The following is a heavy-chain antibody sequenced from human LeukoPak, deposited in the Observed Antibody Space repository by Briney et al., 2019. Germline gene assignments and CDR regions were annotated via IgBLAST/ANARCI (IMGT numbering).Heavy chain of an antibody. J-gene: IGHJ4*02. CDR2: ISVYNGNT. Sequence: ASVKVSCKASGYTFTSYGISWVRQAPGQGLEWMGWISVYNGNTNYAQKFQGRVTITADESTSTAYMELSSLRSEDTAVYYCARGAAMVIVSYFDYWGQGTLVTVSS. CDR1: GYTFTSYG. V-gene: IGHV1-18*01. CDR3: ARGAAMVIVSYFDY. D-gene: IGHD5-18*01.